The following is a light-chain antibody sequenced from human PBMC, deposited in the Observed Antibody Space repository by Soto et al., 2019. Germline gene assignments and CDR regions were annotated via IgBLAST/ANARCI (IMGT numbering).Light chain of an antibody. CDR3: QQYDNLPPGIT. V-gene: IGKV1-33*01. Sequence: GDRVTITCQAIQDISNYLNWYQQKPGKAPKLLIYDASNLETGVPSRFSGSGSGTDFTFTISSLQPEDIATYYCQQYDNLPPGITFGQGTRLEIK. CDR2: DAS. CDR1: QDISNY. J-gene: IGKJ5*01.